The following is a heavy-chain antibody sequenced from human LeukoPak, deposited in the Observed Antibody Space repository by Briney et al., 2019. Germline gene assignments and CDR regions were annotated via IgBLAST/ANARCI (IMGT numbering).Heavy chain of an antibody. Sequence: GGSLRLSCAASGFTFSSYAMSWVRQAPGKGLEWVSAISGSGGSTYYADPVKSRFTISRDNSKNTLYLQMNSLRAEDTAVYYCAKDKSTVVAFDYWGQGTLVTVSS. D-gene: IGHD4-23*01. J-gene: IGHJ4*02. CDR1: GFTFSSYA. CDR3: AKDKSTVVAFDY. V-gene: IGHV3-23*01. CDR2: ISGSGGST.